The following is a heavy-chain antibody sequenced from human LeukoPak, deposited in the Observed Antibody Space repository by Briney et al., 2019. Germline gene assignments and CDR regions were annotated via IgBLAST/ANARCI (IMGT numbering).Heavy chain of an antibody. V-gene: IGHV3-49*03. Sequence: GRSLRLSCTASGFTFGDYVMSWFRQAPGKGLEWVGFIRSKAYGGTTEYAASVTGRFTISRDDSKSIAYLQMNSLRAEDTAVYYCARAGRDFPLVYFDYWGQGTLVTVSS. CDR3: ARAGRDFPLVYFDY. CDR1: GFTFGDYV. D-gene: IGHD2/OR15-2a*01. CDR2: IRSKAYGGTT. J-gene: IGHJ4*02.